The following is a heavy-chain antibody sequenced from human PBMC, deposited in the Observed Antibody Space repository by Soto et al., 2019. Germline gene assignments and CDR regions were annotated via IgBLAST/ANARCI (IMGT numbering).Heavy chain of an antibody. CDR3: ARDQQRGIAAMAFDY. CDR1: GFTFNSHA. D-gene: IGHD6-13*01. V-gene: IGHV3-30*04. J-gene: IGHJ4*02. Sequence: VQLVESGGGVVQPGTSLRLSCAASGFTFNSHAMHWVRQAPGKGLEWVAVISNDEGNKQYADSVKGRFTISRDNSKNTLYLQMNSLRAEDTAVYYCARDQQRGIAAMAFDYWGQGTLVTLSS. CDR2: ISNDEGNK.